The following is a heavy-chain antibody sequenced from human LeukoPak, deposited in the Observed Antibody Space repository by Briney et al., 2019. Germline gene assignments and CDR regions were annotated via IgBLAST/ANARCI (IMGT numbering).Heavy chain of an antibody. CDR3: ARPIRPYNYFENSGYGYYFDY. CDR2: ISAYSGDT. D-gene: IGHD3-22*01. V-gene: IGHV1-18*01. J-gene: IGHJ4*02. Sequence: EASVKVSCKASGFSFASYGITWVRQAPEQGLEWMGWISAYSGDTKYAQNLQDRVAMTTDTSTSTAYMELRSLRSDDTAVYYCARPIRPYNYFENSGYGYYFDYWGQGTLVTVSS. CDR1: GFSFASYG.